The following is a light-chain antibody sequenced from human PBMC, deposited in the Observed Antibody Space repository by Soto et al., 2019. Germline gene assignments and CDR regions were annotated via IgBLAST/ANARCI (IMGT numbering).Light chain of an antibody. CDR3: QQCNNYPIN. CDR1: QSISSG. J-gene: IGKJ5*01. V-gene: IGKV1-5*03. Sequence: DIQMTQSPSTLSASVGDRVTITCRASQSISSGLAWYQQKPGKAPRLLIYKASSLESGVPSRFSGSGSGTEFTLTISSLQPDDFATYYCQQCNNYPINFGQGTRLEIK. CDR2: KAS.